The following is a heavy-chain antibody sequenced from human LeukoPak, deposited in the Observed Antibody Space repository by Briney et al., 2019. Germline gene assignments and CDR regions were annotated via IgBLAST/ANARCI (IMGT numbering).Heavy chain of an antibody. CDR1: GYTFTSYY. J-gene: IGHJ4*02. CDR3: ARRLSSDYADY. CDR2: INPSGGST. V-gene: IGHV1-46*01. D-gene: IGHD3-22*01. Sequence: GASVKVSCKASGYTFTSYYIHWVRQAPGQGLEWMGIINPSGGSTTYSQKFQGRDTMTRDTSTSTVYIDLSSLRSEDTAVYYCARRLSSDYADYWGQGTLVTVSS.